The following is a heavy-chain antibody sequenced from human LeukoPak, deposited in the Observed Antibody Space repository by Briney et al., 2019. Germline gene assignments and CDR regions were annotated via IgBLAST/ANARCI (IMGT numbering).Heavy chain of an antibody. CDR3: ARVRNWNWFDP. J-gene: IGHJ5*02. CDR2: IYYSGST. D-gene: IGHD1-1*01. CDR1: GGSISSYY. V-gene: IGHV4-59*01. Sequence: PSETLSLTCTVSGGSISSYYWSWIRQPPGKGLEWIGYIYYSGSTNYNPSLKSRVTISVDTSKNQFSLKLSSVTAADTAVYYCARVRNWNWFDPWGQGTLVTVSS.